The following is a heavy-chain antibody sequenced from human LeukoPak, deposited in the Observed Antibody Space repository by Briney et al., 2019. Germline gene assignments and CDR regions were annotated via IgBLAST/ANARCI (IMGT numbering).Heavy chain of an antibody. Sequence: GGSLRLSCAASGFTFSSYRMSWVRQAPGKGLEWVANIKQDGSEKYYVDSVKGRFTISRDNAENSLYLQMNSLRAEDTAVHYCAREETGYSSSWYGYWGQGTLVTVSS. CDR2: IKQDGSEK. CDR3: AREETGYSSSWYGY. J-gene: IGHJ4*02. V-gene: IGHV3-7*01. CDR1: GFTFSSYR. D-gene: IGHD6-13*01.